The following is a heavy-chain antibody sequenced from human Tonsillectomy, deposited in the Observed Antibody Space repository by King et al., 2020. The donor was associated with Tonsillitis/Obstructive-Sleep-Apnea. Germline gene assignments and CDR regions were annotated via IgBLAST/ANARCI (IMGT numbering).Heavy chain of an antibody. CDR1: GLTFTNYV. CDR3: AKDQYYYDSSGFADYMDV. J-gene: IGHJ6*03. CDR2: ISYDGSNK. Sequence: VQLVESGGGVVQPGRSLRLSCAASGLTFTNYVMHWVRQAPGKGLEWSAFISYDGSNKYYADSVKGRFTISRDNSKNTLYLQMNSLRVEDTAVYYCAKDQYYYDSSGFADYMDVWGKGTAVTVSS. D-gene: IGHD3-22*01. V-gene: IGHV3-30*18.